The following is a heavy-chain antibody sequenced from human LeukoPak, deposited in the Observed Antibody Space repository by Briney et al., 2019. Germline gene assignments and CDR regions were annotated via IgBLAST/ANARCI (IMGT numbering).Heavy chain of an antibody. J-gene: IGHJ4*02. CDR3: ATLSDAIEAAGTRNY. V-gene: IGHV3-11*01. CDR2: ISSSGSTI. CDR1: GFTFSDYY. Sequence: NPGGSLRLSCAASGFTFSDYYMSWIRQAPGKGLEWVSYISSSGSTIYYADSVKGRFTISRDNAKNSLYLQMNSLRAEDTALYYCATLSDAIEAAGTRNYWGQGTLVTVSS. D-gene: IGHD6-13*01.